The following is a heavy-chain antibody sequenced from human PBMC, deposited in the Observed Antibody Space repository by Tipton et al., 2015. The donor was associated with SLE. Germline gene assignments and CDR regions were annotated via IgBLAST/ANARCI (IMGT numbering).Heavy chain of an antibody. J-gene: IGHJ3*02. Sequence: VQLVQSGAEVKKPGESLKISCKGSGYSFTTYWIAWVRQMPGKGLEWMGIIYPGDSDTRYSPSFQGQVTISADKSISTAYLQWSSLKASDTAIYYCARRGVGDSGYDLYAFDIWGQGTMVTVSS. CDR3: ARRGVGDSGYDLYAFDI. V-gene: IGHV5-51*03. CDR1: GYSFTTYW. CDR2: IYPGDSDT. D-gene: IGHD5-12*01.